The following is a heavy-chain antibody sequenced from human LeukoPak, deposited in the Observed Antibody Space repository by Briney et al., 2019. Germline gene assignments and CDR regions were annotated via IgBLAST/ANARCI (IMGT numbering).Heavy chain of an antibody. D-gene: IGHD1-26*01. V-gene: IGHV3-21*01. CDR1: GFIFSSYS. J-gene: IGHJ5*02. CDR2: ISSSSSYI. CDR3: ARARGSYRISLLWFDP. Sequence: GGSLRLSCVASGFIFSSYSMNWVRQAPGKGLEWVSSISSSSSYIYYADSVKGRFTISRDNAKNSLYLQMNSLRAEDTAVYYCARARGSYRISLLWFDPWGQGTLVTVSS.